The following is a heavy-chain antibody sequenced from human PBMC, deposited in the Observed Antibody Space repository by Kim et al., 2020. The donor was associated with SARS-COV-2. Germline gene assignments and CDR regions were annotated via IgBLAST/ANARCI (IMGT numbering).Heavy chain of an antibody. CDR3: ARAAWSGYSGYDYDY. Sequence: ASVKVSCKASGYTFTSYYMHWVRQAPGQGLEWMGIINPSGGSTSYAQKFQGRVTMTRDTSTSTVYMELSSLRSEDTAVYYCARAAWSGYSGYDYDYWGQGTLVTVSS. V-gene: IGHV1-46*01. CDR2: INPSGGST. J-gene: IGHJ4*02. CDR1: GYTFTSYY. D-gene: IGHD5-12*01.